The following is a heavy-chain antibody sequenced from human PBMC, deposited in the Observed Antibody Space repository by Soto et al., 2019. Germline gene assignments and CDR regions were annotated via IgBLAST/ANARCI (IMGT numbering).Heavy chain of an antibody. J-gene: IGHJ4*02. CDR1: GFTFITAW. Sequence: PGGSLRLSCAASGFTFITAWMDWVRQAPGKGLEWVGRIKSKTDGGTTDYAAPVKGRFTISRDDSKNMVYLQMNNLKNEDTAVYYCAAAPPDRPVFVFDFWGQETLATAS. CDR2: IKSKTDGGTT. V-gene: IGHV3-15*07. D-gene: IGHD2-2*01. CDR3: AAAPPDRPVFVFDF.